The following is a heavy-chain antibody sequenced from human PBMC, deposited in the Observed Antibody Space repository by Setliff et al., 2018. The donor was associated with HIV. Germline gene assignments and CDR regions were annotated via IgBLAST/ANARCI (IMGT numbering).Heavy chain of an antibody. V-gene: IGHV3-7*01. Sequence: GGSLRLSCAASRFTFSNYWMSWVRQAPGKGLEWVANIKQDGSEKYYVDSVKGRFTISRDNAKNSLCLQMNSLRVEDTAVYYCATDLLWFGERGFDYWGQGTLVTVSS. CDR3: ATDLLWFGERGFDY. J-gene: IGHJ4*02. D-gene: IGHD3-10*01. CDR1: RFTFSNYW. CDR2: IKQDGSEK.